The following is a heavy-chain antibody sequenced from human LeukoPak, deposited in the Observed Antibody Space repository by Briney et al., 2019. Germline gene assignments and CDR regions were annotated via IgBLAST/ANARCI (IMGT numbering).Heavy chain of an antibody. CDR3: ACIAVAGTGGGAENWFDP. V-gene: IGHV3-30*04. CDR1: EFTFRKHA. CDR2: ISHDGSNK. J-gene: IGHJ5*02. D-gene: IGHD6-19*01. Sequence: GGSLRLSCAASEFTFRKHAMHWVRQAPGKGLEWVAVISHDGSNKYYADSVKGRFTISRDNSKNTAYLQMNSLKTKDTAVYYCACIAVAGTGGGAENWFDPWGQGTLVTVSS.